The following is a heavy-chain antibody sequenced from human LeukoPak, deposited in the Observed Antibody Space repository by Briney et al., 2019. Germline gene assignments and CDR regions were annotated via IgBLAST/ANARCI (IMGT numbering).Heavy chain of an antibody. CDR1: GFTFSSYA. Sequence: GGSLRLSCAASGFTFSSYAMHWVRQAPGKGLEWVAVISYDGSNKYYADSVKGRFTISRDNSKNTLYLQMNSLRAEDTAVYYCARDYGITTNWFDPWGQGTLVTVSS. D-gene: IGHD3-3*01. J-gene: IGHJ5*02. CDR2: ISYDGSNK. CDR3: ARDYGITTNWFDP. V-gene: IGHV3-30*04.